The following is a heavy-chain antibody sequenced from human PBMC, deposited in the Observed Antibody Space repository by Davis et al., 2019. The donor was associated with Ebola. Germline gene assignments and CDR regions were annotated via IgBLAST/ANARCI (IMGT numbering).Heavy chain of an antibody. CDR3: ARGAPHTNPKYHDPPGGYYGMDV. J-gene: IGHJ6*02. CDR2: ISSSGSTI. D-gene: IGHD2-2*01. Sequence: PGGSLRLSCAASGFTFSSYEMNWVRQAPGKGLEWVSYISSSGSTIYYADSVKGRFTISRDNAKNSLYLQMNSLRAEDTAVYYCARGAPHTNPKYHDPPGGYYGMDVWGQGTTVTVSS. V-gene: IGHV3-48*03. CDR1: GFTFSSYE.